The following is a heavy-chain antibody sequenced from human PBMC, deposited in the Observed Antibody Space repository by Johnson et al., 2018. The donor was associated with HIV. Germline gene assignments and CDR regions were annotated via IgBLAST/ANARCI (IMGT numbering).Heavy chain of an antibody. CDR3: ALNWGAEGAFDI. CDR2: IRYDGSNK. CDR1: GFTFSNYG. V-gene: IGHV3-30*02. Sequence: VQLVESGGGVVQPGGSLRLSCAASGFTFSNYGMHWVRQAPGKGLEWVAFIRYDGSNKYYADSVKGRFTISRDNAKNSLYLQMNSLRAEDTAVYYCALNWGAEGAFDIWGQGTMVTVSS. D-gene: IGHD7-27*01. J-gene: IGHJ3*02.